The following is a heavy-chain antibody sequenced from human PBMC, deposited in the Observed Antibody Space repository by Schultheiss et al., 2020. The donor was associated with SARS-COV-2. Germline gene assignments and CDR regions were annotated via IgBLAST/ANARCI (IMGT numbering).Heavy chain of an antibody. D-gene: IGHD3-22*01. CDR3: ARVRIYYDSSGYYIWGWFDP. CDR1: GGSFSGYY. J-gene: IGHJ5*02. Sequence: SETLSLTCAVYGGSFSGYYWSWIRQPPGKGLEWIGYIDYSGRIFYNPSLKSRLTISVDTSKNQFSLKLSSVTAADTAVYYCARVRIYYDSSGYYIWGWFDPWGQGTLVTVSS. V-gene: IGHV4-34*01. CDR2: IDYSGRI.